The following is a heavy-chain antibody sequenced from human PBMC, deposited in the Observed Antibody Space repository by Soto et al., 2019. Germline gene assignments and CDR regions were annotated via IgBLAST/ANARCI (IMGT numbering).Heavy chain of an antibody. J-gene: IGHJ5*02. V-gene: IGHV3-30*18. Sequence: GGSLRLSCAASGFTFSSYGMHWVRQAPGKGLEWVAVISYDGSNKYYADSVKGRFTISRDNSKNTLYLQMNSLRAEDTAVYYCAKDLLNARSGWPLGSHKTNWFDPWGQGTLVTVSS. D-gene: IGHD6-19*01. CDR1: GFTFSSYG. CDR2: ISYDGSNK. CDR3: AKDLLNARSGWPLGSHKTNWFDP.